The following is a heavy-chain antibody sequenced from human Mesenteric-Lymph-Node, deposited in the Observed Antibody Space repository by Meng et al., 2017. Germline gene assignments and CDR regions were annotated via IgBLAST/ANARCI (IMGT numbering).Heavy chain of an antibody. CDR2: LNPDSGGT. D-gene: IGHD2-15*01. V-gene: IGHV1-2*06. CDR3: ARGRSYCSGGSCSSEYYFDY. J-gene: IGHJ4*02. CDR1: GYTFTGYF. Sequence: QVQLVQSGAEVKKPGASVKVSCKASGYTFTGYFTFWVRLAPGQGLEWMGRLNPDSGGTNYAQKFQGRVTMTRDTSINTAYMELSSLRSDDAALYFCARGRSYCSGGSCSSEYYFDYWGQGTLVTVSS.